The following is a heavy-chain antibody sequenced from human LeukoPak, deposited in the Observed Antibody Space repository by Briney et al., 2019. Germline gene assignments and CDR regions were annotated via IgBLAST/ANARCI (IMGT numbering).Heavy chain of an antibody. Sequence: PSETLSLTCTVSGGSISSYYWSWIRQPPGKGLEWIGYIYYSGSTNYNPSLKSRVTISVDTSKNQFSLKLSSVTAADTAVYYCARRDSSGWYYFDYWGQGTLVTVSS. CDR3: ARRDSSGWYYFDY. CDR2: IYYSGST. J-gene: IGHJ4*02. D-gene: IGHD6-19*01. V-gene: IGHV4-59*08. CDR1: GGSISSYY.